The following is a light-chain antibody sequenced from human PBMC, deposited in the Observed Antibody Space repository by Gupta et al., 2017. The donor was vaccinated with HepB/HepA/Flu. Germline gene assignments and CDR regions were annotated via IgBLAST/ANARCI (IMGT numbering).Light chain of an antibody. J-gene: IGLJ2*01. CDR2: QVS. CDR3: SSYGGNSDVV. V-gene: IGLV2-8*01. Sequence: QSALTQPPSASGSPGQSITIPCTGPDSDVGGYDYVSWYQQHPGKAPKLIIFQVSKRPSGVPDRFSGSKSGSTASLTVSGVQAEDEADYYCSSYGGNSDVVFGGGTKLTVL. CDR1: DSDVGGYDY.